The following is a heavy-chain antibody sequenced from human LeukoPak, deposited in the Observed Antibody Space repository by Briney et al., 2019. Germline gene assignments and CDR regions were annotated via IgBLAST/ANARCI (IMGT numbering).Heavy chain of an antibody. CDR3: ARGQGHIAATAWFDH. CDR2: IHHSKSS. D-gene: IGHD6-25*01. J-gene: IGHJ5*02. V-gene: IGHV4-4*02. CDR1: GDSITSDKW. Sequence: PSGTLSLTCAVSGDSITSDKWWTWVRQPPGKGLEWIGEIHHSKSSNYYPSLKSRVTISVDKSKNQFSLKLNSVTAADTAVYYCARGQGHIAATAWFDHWGQGILVSVSS.